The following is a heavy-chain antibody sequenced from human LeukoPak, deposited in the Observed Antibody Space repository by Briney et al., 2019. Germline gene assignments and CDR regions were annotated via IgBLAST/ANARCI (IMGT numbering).Heavy chain of an antibody. CDR1: GFTFSSYG. D-gene: IGHD4-17*01. CDR2: ISGSGGST. J-gene: IGHJ4*02. CDR3: AKKGLTVTTYYFDY. V-gene: IGHV3-23*01. Sequence: GGSLRLSCAASGFTFSSYGMSWVRQAPGKGLGWVSAISGSGGSTYYADSVKGRFTISRDNSKNTLFLQMNSLRAEDTAVYYCAKKGLTVTTYYFDYWGQGTLVTVSS.